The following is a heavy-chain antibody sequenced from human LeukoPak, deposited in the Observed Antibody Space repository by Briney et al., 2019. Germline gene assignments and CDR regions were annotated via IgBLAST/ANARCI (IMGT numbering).Heavy chain of an antibody. V-gene: IGHV4-31*03. Sequence: SQTLPLTCTVSGASFSSGDQYWNWIRQRPGEGLEWIGSIHPSGALYNNPSLESRVTISVDTSKNQFSLNLNSVTAADTAVYFCSRGLDSRKLGYWGQGTLVTASS. CDR2: IHPSGAL. CDR1: GASFSSGDQY. CDR3: SRGLDSRKLGY. J-gene: IGHJ4*02. D-gene: IGHD3-22*01.